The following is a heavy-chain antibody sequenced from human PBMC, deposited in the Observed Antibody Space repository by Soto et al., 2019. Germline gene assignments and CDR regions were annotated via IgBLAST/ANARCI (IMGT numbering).Heavy chain of an antibody. CDR1: GYSFTSHG. J-gene: IGHJ6*03. V-gene: IGHV1-18*01. CDR3: ARMVRGSNIDYYHYMDV. CDR2: ISASNGDT. Sequence: QVQLVQSGAEVKKPGASVKVSCKASGYSFTSHGISWVRQAPGQGLEWMAWISASNGDTNYAQKFQGRVTVTTDTSTSTGYMELRSVRSEDTAVYYCARMVRGSNIDYYHYMDVWGKGTTVTVSS. D-gene: IGHD3-10*01.